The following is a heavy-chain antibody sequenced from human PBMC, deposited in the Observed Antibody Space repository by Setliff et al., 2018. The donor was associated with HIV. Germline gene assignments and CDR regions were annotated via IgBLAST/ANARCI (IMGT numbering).Heavy chain of an antibody. Sequence: ASVKVSCKASGYTFTSYYMHWVRQAPGQGLEWMGIINPSSGSTSYTQMSRGRVTMTRDTSTSTVYMELSGLRSEDTAVYYCARGDIIAVPAAIDMDVWGKGTTVTVSS. V-gene: IGHV1-46*01. CDR2: INPSSGST. D-gene: IGHD2-2*01. J-gene: IGHJ6*03. CDR1: GYTFTSYY. CDR3: ARGDIIAVPAAIDMDV.